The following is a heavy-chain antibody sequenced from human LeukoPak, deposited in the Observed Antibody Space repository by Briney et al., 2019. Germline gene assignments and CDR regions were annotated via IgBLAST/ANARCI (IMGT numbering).Heavy chain of an antibody. V-gene: IGHV4-31*03. J-gene: IGHJ4*02. CDR2: IYYSGST. CDR1: GGSISSGGYY. CDR3: ARDVSKTYFDY. D-gene: IGHD4-11*01. Sequence: SETLSLTCTVPGGSISSGGYYWSWIRQHPGKGLEWIGYIYYSGSTYYNPSLKSRVTISVDTSKNQFSLKLSSVTAADTAVYYCARDVSKTYFDYWGQGTLVTVSS.